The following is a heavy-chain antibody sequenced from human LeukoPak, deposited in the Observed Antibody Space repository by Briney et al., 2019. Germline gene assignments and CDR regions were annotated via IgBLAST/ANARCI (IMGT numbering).Heavy chain of an antibody. D-gene: IGHD4-17*01. V-gene: IGHV4-38-2*02. Sequence: SETLSLTCTVSGGSISSYYWGWIRQPPGKGLEWIGSIYHSGSTYYNPSLKSRVTISVDTSKNQFSLKLSSVTAADTAVYYCARDRGDSNWFDPWGQGTLVTVSS. CDR3: ARDRGDSNWFDP. J-gene: IGHJ5*02. CDR2: IYHSGST. CDR1: GGSISSYY.